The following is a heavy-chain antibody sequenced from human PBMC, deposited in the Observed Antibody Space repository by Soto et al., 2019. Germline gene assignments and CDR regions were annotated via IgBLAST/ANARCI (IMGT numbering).Heavy chain of an antibody. D-gene: IGHD3-16*01. CDR3: ARVKLGSYDWVDP. Sequence: EVQLVESGGDLVQPGGSLRLSCAASGFTFSNYWMHWVRQAPGKGLMWVSRINTDGSRATYADSVQGRFGISRDNAKNTVYLQMNSLRAEDTAVYHCARVKLGSYDWVDPWGQGTLVTVSS. CDR2: INTDGSRA. J-gene: IGHJ5*02. V-gene: IGHV3-74*01. CDR1: GFTFSNYW.